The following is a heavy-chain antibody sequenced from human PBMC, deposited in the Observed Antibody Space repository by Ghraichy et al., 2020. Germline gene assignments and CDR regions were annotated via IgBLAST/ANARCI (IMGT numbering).Heavy chain of an antibody. J-gene: IGHJ4*02. CDR1: GFTFSDAW. CDR3: ARAGGIGTVDY. D-gene: IGHD1-26*01. V-gene: IGHV3-7*03. CDR2: INQDGGET. Sequence: GGSLRLSCAASGFTFSDAWMSWARQAPGQGLEWVANINQDGGETYYVDSVMGRFTISRDNAKNTLFLQMNSLRDDDTAVYYCARAGGIGTVDYWGQGTLVTVSS.